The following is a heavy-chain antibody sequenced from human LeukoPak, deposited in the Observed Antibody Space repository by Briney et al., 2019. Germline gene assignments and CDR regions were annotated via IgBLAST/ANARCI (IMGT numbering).Heavy chain of an antibody. V-gene: IGHV1-8*03. J-gene: IGHJ3*02. D-gene: IGHD3-22*01. CDR1: GYTFTSYD. CDR3: AKVDHYYDSSGYHGGAFDI. Sequence: ASVKVSCKASGYTFTSYDINWVRQATGQGLEWMGWMNPNSGNTGYAQKFQGRVTITRNTSISTAYMKLSSLRAEDTALYYCAKVDHYYDSSGYHGGAFDIWGQGTMVTVSS. CDR2: MNPNSGNT.